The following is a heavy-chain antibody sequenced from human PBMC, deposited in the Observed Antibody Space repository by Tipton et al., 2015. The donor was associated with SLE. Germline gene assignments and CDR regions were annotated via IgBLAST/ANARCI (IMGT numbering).Heavy chain of an antibody. CDR1: GGSISSGSYY. Sequence: TLSLTCTVSGGSISSGSYYWSWIRQPPGKGLEWIGEINHSGSTNYNPSLKSRVTISVDTSKNQFSLKLSPVTAADTAVYYCARETVYWYFDLWGRGTLVTVSS. CDR3: ARETVYWYFDL. V-gene: IGHV4-39*07. D-gene: IGHD1-1*01. J-gene: IGHJ2*01. CDR2: INHSGST.